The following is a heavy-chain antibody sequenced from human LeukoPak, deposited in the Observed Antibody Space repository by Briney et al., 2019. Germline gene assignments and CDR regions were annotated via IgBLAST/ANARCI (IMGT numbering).Heavy chain of an antibody. CDR2: IIPIFDTA. D-gene: IGHD3-9*01. V-gene: IGHV1-69*13. CDR1: GGTFSSYA. J-gene: IGHJ4*02. Sequence: GASVKVSCKASGGTFSSYAITWVRQAPGQGLEWMGGIIPIFDTANSEQKFQGRVTITADESTSTAYMELSSLRSEDTAVHYCARERDILTGYYRGYFDYWGQGTLVTVSS. CDR3: ARERDILTGYYRGYFDY.